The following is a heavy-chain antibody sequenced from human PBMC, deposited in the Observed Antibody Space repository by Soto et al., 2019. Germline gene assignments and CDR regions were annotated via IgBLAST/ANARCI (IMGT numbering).Heavy chain of an antibody. CDR3: ARASKGSGRDKYYYYYMDV. Sequence: TSETLSLTCAVYGGSFSGYYWSWIRQPPGKGLEWIGEINHSGSTNYNPSLKSRGTISVDTSKNQFSLKLSSVTAADTAVYYCARASKGSGRDKYYYYYMDVWGKGTTVTVSS. CDR2: INHSGST. V-gene: IGHV4-34*01. CDR1: GGSFSGYY. J-gene: IGHJ6*03. D-gene: IGHD6-19*01.